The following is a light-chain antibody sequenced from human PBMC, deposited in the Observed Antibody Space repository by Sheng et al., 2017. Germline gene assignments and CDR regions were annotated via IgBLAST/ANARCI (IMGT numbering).Light chain of an antibody. V-gene: IGKV3-15*01. CDR3: QQYYSTPYS. J-gene: IGKJ2*03. Sequence: EIVMTQSPATLSVSPGDTATLSCRASQSISSNLAWYQQEPGQAPRLLIYGASTRATDVPARFSGSGSGTEFTLTISSLQSEDVAVYYCQQYYSTPYSFGQGTKLEIK. CDR1: QSISSN. CDR2: GAS.